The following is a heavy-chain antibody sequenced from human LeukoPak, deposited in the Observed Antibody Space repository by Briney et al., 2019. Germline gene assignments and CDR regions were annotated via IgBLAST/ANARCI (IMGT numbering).Heavy chain of an antibody. Sequence: GGSLRLSCAASGFTFSSYAMHWVRQAPGKGLEWVAVISYDGSNKYYADSVKGRFTISRDNSKNTLYLQMNSLRAEDTAVYYCAREEGQGYYGSSGYFRGYYFDYWGQGTLVTVSS. CDR3: AREEGQGYYGSSGYFRGYYFDY. CDR1: GFTFSSYA. V-gene: IGHV3-30-3*01. CDR2: ISYDGSNK. J-gene: IGHJ4*02. D-gene: IGHD3-22*01.